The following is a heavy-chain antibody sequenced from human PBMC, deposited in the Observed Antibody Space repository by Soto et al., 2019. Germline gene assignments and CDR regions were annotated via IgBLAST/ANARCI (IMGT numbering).Heavy chain of an antibody. CDR3: ARVGRSRSRQSYYYYGMDV. J-gene: IGHJ6*02. CDR1: GFTFSSYA. Sequence: QVQLVESGGGVVQPGRSLRLSCAASGFTFSSYAMHWVRQAPGKGLEWVASISNDGSDKYYEDSVKGRFTISRDNSKNTLNLQMNSLRAEDTAVYYCARVGRSRSRQSYYYYGMDVWGQGTAVTVSS. CDR2: ISNDGSDK. V-gene: IGHV3-30-3*01. D-gene: IGHD6-13*01.